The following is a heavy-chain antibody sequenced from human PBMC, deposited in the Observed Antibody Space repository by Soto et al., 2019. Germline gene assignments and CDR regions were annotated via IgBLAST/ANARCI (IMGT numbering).Heavy chain of an antibody. CDR1: GCSISSSSYY. CDR2: IYYSGST. V-gene: IGHV4-39*01. J-gene: IGHJ5*02. CDR3: ARHPKAPMTTVTSNWFDP. Sequence: SETLSLTCRVSGCSISSSSYYWGWIRQPPGKGLEWIGSIYYSGSTYYNPSLKSRVTISVDTSKNQFSLKLSSVTAADTAVYYCARHPKAPMTTVTSNWFDPWGQGTLVNVSS. D-gene: IGHD4-4*01.